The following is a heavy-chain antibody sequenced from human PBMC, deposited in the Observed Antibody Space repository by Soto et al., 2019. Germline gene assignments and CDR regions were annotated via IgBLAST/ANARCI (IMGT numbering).Heavy chain of an antibody. Sequence: SETLSLTCTVSGGSISSSSYYWGWIRQPPGKGLEWIGSIYYSGSTYYNPSLKSRVTISVDTSKNQFSLKRSSVTAADTAVYYCARHASTSCYYFDYWGQGTLVTVSS. CDR1: GGSISSSSYY. V-gene: IGHV4-39*01. CDR3: ARHASTSCYYFDY. D-gene: IGHD2-2*01. J-gene: IGHJ4*02. CDR2: IYYSGST.